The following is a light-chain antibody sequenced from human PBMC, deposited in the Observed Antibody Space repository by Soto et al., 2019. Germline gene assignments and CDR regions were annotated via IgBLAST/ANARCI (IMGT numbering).Light chain of an antibody. Sequence: EIVLTQSPGTLSLSQGERATLSCRASQSVSSSYLAWYQQKPGQAPRLLIYGASSRATGIPDRFSGSGSGTDFTLTISRLEPEDFAVYYCQHYITSLTTFGQGTKVDIK. CDR1: QSVSSSY. V-gene: IGKV3-20*01. CDR2: GAS. J-gene: IGKJ1*01. CDR3: QHYITSLTT.